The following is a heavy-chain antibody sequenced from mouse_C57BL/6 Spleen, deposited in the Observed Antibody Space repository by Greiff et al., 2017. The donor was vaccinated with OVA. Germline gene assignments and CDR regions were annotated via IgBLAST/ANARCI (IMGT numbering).Heavy chain of an antibody. CDR3: TGYDGYSAWFAY. Sequence: EVQLKESGPVLARPGASVKMSCKTSGYTFTSYWMHWVKQRPGQGLEWIGAIYPGKSDTSYNQKFKGKAKLTAVTSASTAYMELSSLTNEDSAVYYCTGYDGYSAWFAYWGQGTLVTVSA. J-gene: IGHJ3*01. CDR2: IYPGKSDT. CDR1: GYTFTSYW. V-gene: IGHV1-5*01. D-gene: IGHD2-3*01.